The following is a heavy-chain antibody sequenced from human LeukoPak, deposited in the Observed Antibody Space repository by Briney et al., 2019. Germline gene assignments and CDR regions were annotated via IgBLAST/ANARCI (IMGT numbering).Heavy chain of an antibody. Sequence: GESLQISCKGSGYSFTIYWIGGGRPMPGKGLEWMGIIYPGDSDTRYSPSIQGQVTISADKSISTAYLQWCSLKASDTAMYYCARSTAGYSSSWDVWGKGTTVTISS. CDR1: GYSFTIYW. D-gene: IGHD6-13*01. CDR2: IYPGDSDT. CDR3: ARSTAGYSSSWDV. J-gene: IGHJ6*04. V-gene: IGHV5-51*01.